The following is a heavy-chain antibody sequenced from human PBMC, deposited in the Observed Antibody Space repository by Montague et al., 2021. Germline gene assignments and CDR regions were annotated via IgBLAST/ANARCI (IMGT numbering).Heavy chain of an antibody. Sequence: LGKPTQTLTLTCTFSGFSLSTPNVGVGWIRQPPGKALEWVAVIYSNDEKRYSPSLRNRLTITKDTAKNQVVLSLTYVDPVDTATYCCAHLIRYYDIFTGIPFDYWGQGSQVTVSS. CDR3: AHLIRYYDIFTGIPFDY. V-gene: IGHV2-5*01. D-gene: IGHD3-9*01. CDR1: GFSLSTPNVG. J-gene: IGHJ4*02. CDR2: IYSNDEK.